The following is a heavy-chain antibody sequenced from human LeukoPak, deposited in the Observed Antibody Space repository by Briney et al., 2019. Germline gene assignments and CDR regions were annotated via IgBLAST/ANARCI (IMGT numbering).Heavy chain of an antibody. D-gene: IGHD3-16*01. CDR1: GFTFSSYS. Sequence: GGSLRLSCAASGFTFSSYSMNWVRQAPGKGLEWVSYISSSGSTIYYADSVKGRFTISRDNAKNSLYLQMNSLRAEDTALYYCAKGGSFAFGGVMSWGQGTLVTVSS. J-gene: IGHJ5*02. CDR3: AKGGSFAFGGVMS. V-gene: IGHV3-48*04. CDR2: ISSSGSTI.